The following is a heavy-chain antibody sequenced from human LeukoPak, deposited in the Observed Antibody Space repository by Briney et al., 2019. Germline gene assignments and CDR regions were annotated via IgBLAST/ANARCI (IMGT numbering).Heavy chain of an antibody. CDR3: ASVPGETKKRAIAG. V-gene: IGHV3-21*01. D-gene: IGHD3-10*01. Sequence: GGSLRLSCTASGFSFSSYSMNWVRQAPGKGLEWVSAISGSSSYIYYADSVKGRFTISRDDARNSVDLQMNSLRTEDTAVYYCASVPGETKKRAIAGWGQGTLVTLSS. CDR2: ISGSSSYI. CDR1: GFSFSSYS. J-gene: IGHJ4*02.